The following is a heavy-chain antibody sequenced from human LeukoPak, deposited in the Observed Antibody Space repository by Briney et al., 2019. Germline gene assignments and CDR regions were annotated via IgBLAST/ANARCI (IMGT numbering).Heavy chain of an antibody. Sequence: GGSPRLSCAASGFTFAKSWMAWVRQAPGKGLEWAANIKQDGSTKHYADSLKGRFTISRDNSRNSLYLQMYSLRADDTAVYYCARDTDGSLDYWGQGILVTVAS. J-gene: IGHJ4*02. D-gene: IGHD1-26*01. V-gene: IGHV3-7*01. CDR1: GFTFAKSW. CDR3: ARDTDGSLDY. CDR2: IKQDGSTK.